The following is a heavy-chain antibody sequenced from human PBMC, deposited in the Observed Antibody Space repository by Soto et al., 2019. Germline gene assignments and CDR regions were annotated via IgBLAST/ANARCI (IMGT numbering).Heavy chain of an antibody. CDR1: GGSISSGGYY. CDR2: IYYSGST. J-gene: IGHJ4*02. Sequence: PSETLSLTCTVSGGSISSGGYYWSWIRQHPGKGLEWIGYIYYSGSTYYNPSLKSRVTISVDTSKNQFSLKLSSATAADTAVYYCARTPSGWYVTHFDYWGQGTLVTVSS. D-gene: IGHD6-19*01. V-gene: IGHV4-31*03. CDR3: ARTPSGWYVTHFDY.